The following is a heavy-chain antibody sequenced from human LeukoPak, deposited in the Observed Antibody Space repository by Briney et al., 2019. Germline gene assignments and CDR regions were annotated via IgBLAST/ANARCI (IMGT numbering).Heavy chain of an antibody. CDR1: GFTFRRFE. D-gene: IGHD3-10*02. V-gene: IGHV3-48*03. CDR3: AELGITMIGGV. J-gene: IGHJ6*04. Sequence: GSLRLSCAASGFTFRRFEMNWVRQASGKGLEWVSYISSSGSTIYYADSVKGRFTISRDNAKNSLYLQMNSLRAEDTAVYYCAELGITMIGGVWGKGTTVTISS. CDR2: ISSSGSTI.